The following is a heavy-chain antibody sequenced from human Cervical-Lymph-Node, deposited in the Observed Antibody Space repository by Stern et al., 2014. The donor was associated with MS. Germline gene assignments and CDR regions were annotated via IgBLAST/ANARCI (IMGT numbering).Heavy chain of an antibody. J-gene: IGHJ4*02. CDR2: ISPYTSNT. Sequence: QVQLVQSGTEVKKPGASVRVPCKASGYSFTAHGISWVRQAPGQGLEWMGWISPYTSNTNFAEKFQGRVTLTTDTSTNTAYMELRSLKSDDTAVYYCARVDYFESSGYYMYWGQGTLVTVSS. CDR1: GYSFTAHG. V-gene: IGHV1-18*01. CDR3: ARVDYFESSGYYMY. D-gene: IGHD3-22*01.